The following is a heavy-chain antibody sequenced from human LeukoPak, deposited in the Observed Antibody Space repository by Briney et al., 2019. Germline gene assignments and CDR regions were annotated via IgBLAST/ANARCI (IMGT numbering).Heavy chain of an antibody. Sequence: ASVKVSCKASGCTFTDYDINWVRQATGQGLGWMGWMNPNSGNTGYALKFRGRVTMTRNTSINTAYMELNSLRSEDTAVYYCARARSYRHQLNALSYWLDPWGQGTLVTVSS. V-gene: IGHV1-8*02. CDR3: ARARSYRHQLNALSYWLDP. CDR1: GCTFTDYD. J-gene: IGHJ5*02. CDR2: MNPNSGNT. D-gene: IGHD5-24*01.